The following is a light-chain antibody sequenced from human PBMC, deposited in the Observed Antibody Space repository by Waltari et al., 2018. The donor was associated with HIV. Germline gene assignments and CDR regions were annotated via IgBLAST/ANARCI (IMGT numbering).Light chain of an antibody. CDR2: DVS. CDR3: LTYVSDSGTWK. V-gene: IGLV2-23*02. CDR1: NIDVGTYNL. Sequence: QSPLTQPASVSGNPGQPVTIPSTGTNIDVGTYNLVSWYHQHPGKAPKLLIYDVSKRPSGVSSRFSGSKSGYWASLTISGLLTEDESYYYCLTYVSDSGTWKFGGGTYLTV. J-gene: IGLJ3*02.